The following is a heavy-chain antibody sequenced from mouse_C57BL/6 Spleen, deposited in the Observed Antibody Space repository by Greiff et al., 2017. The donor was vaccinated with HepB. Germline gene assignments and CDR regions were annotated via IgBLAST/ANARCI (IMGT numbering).Heavy chain of an antibody. D-gene: IGHD2-4*01. V-gene: IGHV1-15*01. Sequence: VQLQQSGAELVRPGASVTLSCKASGYTFTDYEMHWVKQTPVHGLEWIGAIDPETGGTAYNQKFKGKAILTADKSSSTAYMELRSLTSEDSAVYYCTRWDYDGLANWGQGTLVTVSA. J-gene: IGHJ3*01. CDR3: TRWDYDGLAN. CDR2: IDPETGGT. CDR1: GYTFTDYE.